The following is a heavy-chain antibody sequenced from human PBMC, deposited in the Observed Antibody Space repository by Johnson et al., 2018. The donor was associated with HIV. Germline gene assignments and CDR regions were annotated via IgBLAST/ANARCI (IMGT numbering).Heavy chain of an antibody. CDR3: AKDGRNGIAAAEPPAFDI. Sequence: EQLVESGGGVVQPGRSLRLSCAASGFTFSNYPIHWVRQAPGKGLEWVANTKQDGSENYYVDSVKGRFTISRDNSKNTLYLQMNSLRAEDTAVYYCAKDGRNGIAAAEPPAFDIWGQGTMVTVSS. V-gene: IGHV3-7*05. D-gene: IGHD6-13*01. CDR2: TKQDGSEN. J-gene: IGHJ3*02. CDR1: GFTFSNYP.